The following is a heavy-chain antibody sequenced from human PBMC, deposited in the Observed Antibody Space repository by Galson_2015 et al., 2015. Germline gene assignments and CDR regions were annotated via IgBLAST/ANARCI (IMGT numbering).Heavy chain of an antibody. CDR1: GFTFSSYG. V-gene: IGHV3-33*01. D-gene: IGHD6-13*01. Sequence: SLRLSCEASGFTFSSYGMNWVRQAPGKGLEWVAVIWYDGSNKYYADSVKGRFTISRDNSKNTLYLQMNSLRAEDTAVYYCARGGSWGLGDAFDIWGQGTMVTVSS. J-gene: IGHJ3*02. CDR3: ARGGSWGLGDAFDI. CDR2: IWYDGSNK.